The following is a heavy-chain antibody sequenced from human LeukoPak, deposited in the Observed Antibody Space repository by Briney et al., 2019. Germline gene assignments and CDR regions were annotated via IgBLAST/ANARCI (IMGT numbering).Heavy chain of an antibody. CDR1: GFTFSSYA. J-gene: IGHJ3*02. CDR2: ISGSGGST. V-gene: IGHV3-23*01. CDR3: AKVWVGSSGSLKTSDAFDI. Sequence: GGSLRLSCAASGFTFSSYAMSWVRQAPGKGLEWVSAISGSGGSTYYADSVKGRFTISRDNSKNTLYLQMNSLRAEDTAVYYCAKVWVGSSGSLKTSDAFDIWGQGTMVTVSS. D-gene: IGHD3-22*01.